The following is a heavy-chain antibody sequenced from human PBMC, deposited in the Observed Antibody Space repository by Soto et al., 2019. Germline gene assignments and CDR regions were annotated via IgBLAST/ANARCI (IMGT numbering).Heavy chain of an antibody. V-gene: IGHV3-30*04. CDR1: GFTFSSYA. D-gene: IGHD3-3*01. Sequence: GGSLRLSCAASGFTFSSYAMHWVRQAPGKGLEWVTVVSYDGSSKYYTDSVKGRFTISRDNSKNTLYLQMNSLRAEDTAVYYCARGSSTIFGVAPHDYWGQGTLVTVSS. CDR3: ARGSSTIFGVAPHDY. CDR2: VSYDGSSK. J-gene: IGHJ4*02.